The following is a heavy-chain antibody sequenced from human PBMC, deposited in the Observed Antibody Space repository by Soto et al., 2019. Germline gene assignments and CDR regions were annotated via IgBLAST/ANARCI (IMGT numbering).Heavy chain of an antibody. D-gene: IGHD4-17*01. J-gene: IGHJ4*02. V-gene: IGHV4-34*01. CDR1: GGSFSGYY. CDR3: ARVPYGGNTALDY. Sequence: QVQLQQWGAGLLKPSETLSLTCAVYGGSFSGYYWSWIRQPPGKGLEWIGEINHSGSTNYNPSLKSRVTISVDTSKDQFSLKLSSVTAAERAVYYGARVPYGGNTALDYWGQGTLVTVSS. CDR2: INHSGST.